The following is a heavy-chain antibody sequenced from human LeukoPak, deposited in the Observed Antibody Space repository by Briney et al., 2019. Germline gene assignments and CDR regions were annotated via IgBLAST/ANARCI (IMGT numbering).Heavy chain of an antibody. D-gene: IGHD3-22*01. Sequence: SVKVSCKASGYTFTNYGISWVRQAPGQGLEWMGGIIPIFGTANYAQKFQGRVTITADESTSTAYMELSSLRSEDTAVYYCARPKKDYYDSSGYYSHYFDYWGQGTLVTVSS. CDR3: ARPKKDYYDSSGYYSHYFDY. J-gene: IGHJ4*02. V-gene: IGHV1-69*13. CDR1: GYTFTNYG. CDR2: IIPIFGTA.